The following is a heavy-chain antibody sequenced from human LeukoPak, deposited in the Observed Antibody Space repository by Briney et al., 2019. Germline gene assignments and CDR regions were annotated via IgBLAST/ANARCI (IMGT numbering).Heavy chain of an antibody. CDR2: IYYSGTI. V-gene: IGHV4-59*08. J-gene: IGHJ4*02. CDR1: GGSISSYY. Sequence: KPSETLSLTCTVSGGSISSYYWSWIRQPPGKGLEWIGYIYYSGTINYNPSLKSRVTISVDTSKNQFSLKLSSVTAADTAVYYCARRGSGTYFLDYWGQGTLVTVSS. CDR3: ARRGSGTYFLDY. D-gene: IGHD1-26*01.